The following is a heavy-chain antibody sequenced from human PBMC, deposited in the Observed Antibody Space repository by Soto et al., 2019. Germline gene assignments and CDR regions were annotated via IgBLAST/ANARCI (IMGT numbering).Heavy chain of an antibody. V-gene: IGHV3-74*01. J-gene: IGHJ4*02. D-gene: IGHD3-22*01. CDR3: ARKYNYESSGYYY. CDR2: INSDGSST. CDR1: GFTFSSYW. Sequence: EVQLVESGGGLVQPGGSLRLSCADSGFTFSSYWMHWVRQAPGKGLVWVSRINSDGSSTNYADSVKGRFTISRDNAKYTLYLQMNSLRVEDTDVYYCARKYNYESSGYYYWGQGTLVTVSS.